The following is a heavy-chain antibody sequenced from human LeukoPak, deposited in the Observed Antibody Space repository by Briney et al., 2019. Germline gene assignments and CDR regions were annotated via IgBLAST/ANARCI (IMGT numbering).Heavy chain of an antibody. CDR3: AKPDYYGSGSYLQLFDY. D-gene: IGHD3-10*01. CDR1: GFTVSSNY. Sequence: GGSLRLSCAASGFTVSSNYMSWVRQAPGKGLEWVSVIYSGGSTYYADSVKGRFTISRDNSKNTLYLQMNSLRAEDTAVYYCAKPDYYGSGSYLQLFDYWGQGTLVTVSS. CDR2: IYSGGST. J-gene: IGHJ4*02. V-gene: IGHV3-66*04.